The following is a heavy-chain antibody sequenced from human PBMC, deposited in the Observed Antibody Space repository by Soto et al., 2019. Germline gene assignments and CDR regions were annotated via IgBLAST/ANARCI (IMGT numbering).Heavy chain of an antibody. Sequence: HVQLQESGPGLVKPSETLSLTCTVSGGSISTYYWSWIRQPPGKGLEWIGYIYYDGSTSYNPSLRSRVTISVDTSKNQFSRFLSSVTSADTAVYYCARDQLSSGLYVWFDPWGQGTLVTVSS. D-gene: IGHD6-25*01. CDR1: GGSISTYY. CDR2: IYYDGST. CDR3: ARDQLSSGLYVWFDP. J-gene: IGHJ5*02. V-gene: IGHV4-59*01.